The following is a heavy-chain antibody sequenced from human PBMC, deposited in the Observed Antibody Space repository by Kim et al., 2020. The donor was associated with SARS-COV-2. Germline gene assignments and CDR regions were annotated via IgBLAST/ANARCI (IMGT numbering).Heavy chain of an antibody. D-gene: IGHD3-10*01. CDR2: IYYSGST. J-gene: IGHJ4*02. Sequence: SETLSLTCTVSGGSISSSSYYWGWIRQPPGKGLEWIGSIYYSGSTYYNPSLKSRVTISVDTSKNQFSLKLSSVTAADTAVYYCARYGEMATIVIDYWGQGTLVTVSS. CDR3: ARYGEMATIVIDY. V-gene: IGHV4-39*07. CDR1: GGSISSSSYY.